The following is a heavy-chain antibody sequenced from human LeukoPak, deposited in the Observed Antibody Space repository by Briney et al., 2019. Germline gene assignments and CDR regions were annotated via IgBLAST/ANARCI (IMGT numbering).Heavy chain of an antibody. Sequence: SETLSLTCTVSGGSISSHYWSWIRQPPGKGLEWIGYIYYSGSTNYNPSLKSRVTISVDTSKNQFSLKLSSVTAADTAVYYCARDMGRFPNAFDTWGQGTMVTVSS. CDR1: GGSISSHY. D-gene: IGHD3-3*01. V-gene: IGHV4-59*11. J-gene: IGHJ3*02. CDR3: ARDMGRFPNAFDT. CDR2: IYYSGST.